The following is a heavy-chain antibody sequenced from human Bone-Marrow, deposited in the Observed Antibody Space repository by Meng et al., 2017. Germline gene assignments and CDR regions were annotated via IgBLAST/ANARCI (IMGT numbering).Heavy chain of an antibody. Sequence: SGPTLVKPTETLTLTCTVSGFSLSNARMGVSWIRQPPGKALEWLAHIFSNDEKSYSTSLKSRLTNSKDTSKSQVVLTMTNMDPVDTATYYCARIPAYCSGGSCYPSYGMDVWGQGTTVTVSS. D-gene: IGHD2-15*01. V-gene: IGHV2-26*01. CDR3: ARIPAYCSGGSCYPSYGMDV. J-gene: IGHJ6*02. CDR1: GFSLSNARMG. CDR2: IFSNDEK.